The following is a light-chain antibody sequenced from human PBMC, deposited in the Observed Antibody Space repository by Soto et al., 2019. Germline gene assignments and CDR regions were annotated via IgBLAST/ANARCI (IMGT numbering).Light chain of an antibody. J-gene: IGKJ4*01. CDR2: GAS. CDR1: QSVSSSY. Sequence: EIVLTQSPGTLSLSPGERATLSCRASQSVSSSYLAWYQQKPGQAPRLLIYGASSSATGIPDRFSGSGSGTDFTLTTSRLEPEDFAVYYCQQYGSSPLVTFGGGTKVEIK. V-gene: IGKV3-20*01. CDR3: QQYGSSPLVT.